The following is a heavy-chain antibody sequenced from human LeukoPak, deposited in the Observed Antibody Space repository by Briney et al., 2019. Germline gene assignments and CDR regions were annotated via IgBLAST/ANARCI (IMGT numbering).Heavy chain of an antibody. J-gene: IGHJ4*02. CDR3: ARQWRDVAYCGDDWNLDY. CDR1: GGSISSSSYY. V-gene: IGHV4-39*01. Sequence: SETLSLTCTVSGGSISSSSYYWDWIRQPSGKGLEWIGSIYYNGSTYYKPSLRSRVSISVDTSKSQFSLKLTSVTAADTAVYYCARQWRDVAYCGDDWNLDYWGQGTLVTVSS. CDR2: IYYNGST. D-gene: IGHD2-21*01.